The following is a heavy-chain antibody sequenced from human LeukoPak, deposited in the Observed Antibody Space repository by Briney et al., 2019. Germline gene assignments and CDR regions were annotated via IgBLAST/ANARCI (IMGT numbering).Heavy chain of an antibody. CDR3: AGERGEEYSSGWYKTNYFDN. D-gene: IGHD6-19*01. Sequence: SETLSLTCAVSGDSINNNNWWSWVRQPPGKGLEWIASVDYSGGTYYNPSLESRVAISADMSKNQFSLKLTSVTGADTAVYYCAGERGEEYSSGWYKTNYFDNWGQGIRVTVSS. J-gene: IGHJ4*02. CDR1: GDSINNNNW. CDR2: VDYSGGT. V-gene: IGHV4-4*02.